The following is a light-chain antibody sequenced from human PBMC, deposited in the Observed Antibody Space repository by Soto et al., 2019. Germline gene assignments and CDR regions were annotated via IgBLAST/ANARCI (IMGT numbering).Light chain of an antibody. J-gene: IGKJ3*01. V-gene: IGKV1-39*01. CDR3: QQSYSTLFT. CDR2: SAS. Sequence: DLQMTQSPSSLSASVGDRVTITCRASQSIGRYLNWYQQRPGKAPRLLVFSASNLQSGVPSRFSGSGSGTDYTLTISSLQPDDIATYYCQQSYSTLFTFGPGTKLNIK. CDR1: QSIGRY.